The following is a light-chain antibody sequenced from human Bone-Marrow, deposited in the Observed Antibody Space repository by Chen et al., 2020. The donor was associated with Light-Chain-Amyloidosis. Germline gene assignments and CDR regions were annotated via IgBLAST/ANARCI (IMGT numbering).Light chain of an antibody. J-gene: IGLJ3*02. Sequence: YDLTRPPSVSVSPGQTARIPCSGDALPMQYTYWYQRKPGQAPVLVIFKDSERPSGIPERFSGSSSGTTVTLTISGVQAEDEADYYCQSADSSDTYVVFGGGTQLTVL. V-gene: IGLV3-25*03. CDR3: QSADSSDTYVV. CDR2: KDS. CDR1: ALPMQY.